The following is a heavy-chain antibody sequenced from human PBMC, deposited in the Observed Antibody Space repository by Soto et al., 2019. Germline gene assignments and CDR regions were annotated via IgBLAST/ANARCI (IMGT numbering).Heavy chain of an antibody. CDR1: GFRFDDYA. Sequence: EVQLVESGGRLVQPGTSLRLSCIASGFRFDDYAMHWVRQAPGKGLEWVSGITWNSETIDYAESVRGRFTISRDNAEKSGFLQMDSLSPEDTALYYCTRDDQGIATSGTPILGSWGQGTPVTVSS. CDR2: ITWNSETI. J-gene: IGHJ4*02. D-gene: IGHD6-13*01. V-gene: IGHV3-9*01. CDR3: TRDDQGIATSGTPILGS.